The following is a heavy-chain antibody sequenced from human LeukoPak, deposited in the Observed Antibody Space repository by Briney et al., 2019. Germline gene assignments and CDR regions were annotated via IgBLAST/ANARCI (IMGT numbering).Heavy chain of an antibody. J-gene: IGHJ4*02. Sequence: PGGSLRLSCAASGFTFSSYAMSWVRQAPGKGLEWVSAISGSGGSTYYADSVKGRFSISRDNSKNTLYLQMNSLRAEDTAVYYCAKDLDQGYSYGVWDYWGQGTLVTVSS. D-gene: IGHD5-18*01. CDR1: GFTFSSYA. CDR3: AKDLDQGYSYGVWDY. CDR2: ISGSGGST. V-gene: IGHV3-23*01.